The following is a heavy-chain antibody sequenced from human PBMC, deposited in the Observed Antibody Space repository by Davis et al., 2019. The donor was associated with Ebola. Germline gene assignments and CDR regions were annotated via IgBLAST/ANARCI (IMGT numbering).Heavy chain of an antibody. Sequence: ASVKVSCKASGYTLVSYYAHWVRQAPGQGLEWMGIINPSGGSTSYAQKFQGRVTMTRDTSTSTVYMELSSLRSEDTAVYYCAREPRDNRDGYNYLFDYWGQGTLVTVSS. CDR1: GYTLVSYY. CDR3: AREPRDNRDGYNYLFDY. CDR2: INPSGGST. V-gene: IGHV1-46*01. D-gene: IGHD5-24*01. J-gene: IGHJ4*02.